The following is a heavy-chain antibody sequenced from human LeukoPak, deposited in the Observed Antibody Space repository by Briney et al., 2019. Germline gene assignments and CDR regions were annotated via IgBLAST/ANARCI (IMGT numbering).Heavy chain of an antibody. CDR2: IKQDGSET. CDR3: GRDPRDSAYSPLDY. D-gene: IGHD3-22*01. Sequence: RGSLRLSCATSGFTFSSYWMSWVRQAPGKGLEWVANIKQDGSETYYVDSVKGRFTISRDNAKNSLYLQMNSLRVEDTAVYYCGRDPRDSAYSPLDYWGQGTLVTVSS. J-gene: IGHJ4*02. CDR1: GFTFSSYW. V-gene: IGHV3-7*01.